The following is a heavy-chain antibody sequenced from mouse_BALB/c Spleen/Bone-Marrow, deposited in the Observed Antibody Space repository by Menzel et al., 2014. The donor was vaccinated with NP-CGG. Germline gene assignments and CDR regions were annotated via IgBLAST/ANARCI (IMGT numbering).Heavy chain of an antibody. CDR3: ARRDGYLDY. CDR1: GFTFSSYA. Sequence: EVQLVESGGGLVEPGGSLKLSCAASGFTFSSYAMSWVRQTPEKRLEWVATISSGGSYTYYPDSVKGRFTISRDNAKNTLYLQMSSLRSEDTAMYYCARRDGYLDYWGQGTTLTVSS. D-gene: IGHD2-3*01. V-gene: IGHV5-9-3*01. J-gene: IGHJ2*01. CDR2: ISSGGSYT.